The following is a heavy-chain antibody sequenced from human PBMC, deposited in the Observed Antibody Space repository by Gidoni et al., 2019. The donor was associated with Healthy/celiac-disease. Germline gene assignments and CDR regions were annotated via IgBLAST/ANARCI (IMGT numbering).Heavy chain of an antibody. J-gene: IGHJ6*02. Sequence: QVQLVQSGAEVKKPGASVKVSCKASGFTFTSYYMHWVRQAPGQGLEWMGIINPRGGSTSYAKKFQVRVTMTRDTSTSTVYMELSSLRSEDTAVYYCARDIKAAAGTAYYYYGMDVWGQGTTVTVSS. CDR1: GFTFTSYY. CDR3: ARDIKAAAGTAYYYYGMDV. V-gene: IGHV1-46*01. D-gene: IGHD6-13*01. CDR2: INPRGGST.